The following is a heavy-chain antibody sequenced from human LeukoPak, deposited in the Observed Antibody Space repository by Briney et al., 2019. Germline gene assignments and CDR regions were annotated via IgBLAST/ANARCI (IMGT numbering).Heavy chain of an antibody. D-gene: IGHD2-15*01. CDR1: GGSISSSSYY. CDR3: ARGRAVVVVTATVESGNWFDP. J-gene: IGHJ5*02. Sequence: PSETLSLTCTVSGGSISSSSYYWGWIRQPPGKGLEWIGSIYYSGSTYYNPSLKSRVTISVDRSKNQFSLKLSSVTAADTAVYYCARGRAVVVVTATVESGNWFDPWGQGTLVTVSS. V-gene: IGHV4-39*07. CDR2: IYYSGST.